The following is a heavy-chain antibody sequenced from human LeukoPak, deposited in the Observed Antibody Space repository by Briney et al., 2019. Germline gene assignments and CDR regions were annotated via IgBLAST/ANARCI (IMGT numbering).Heavy chain of an antibody. Sequence: ASVKVSCKASGYTFTSYYMHWVRQPPGQGLEWMGIINPSGGSTSYAQKFQGRVTMTRDTSTSTVYMELSSLRSEDTAVYYCARDGGDYDILTGYYDYWGQGTLVTVSS. V-gene: IGHV1-46*01. D-gene: IGHD3-9*01. J-gene: IGHJ4*02. CDR2: INPSGGST. CDR3: ARDGGDYDILTGYYDY. CDR1: GYTFTSYY.